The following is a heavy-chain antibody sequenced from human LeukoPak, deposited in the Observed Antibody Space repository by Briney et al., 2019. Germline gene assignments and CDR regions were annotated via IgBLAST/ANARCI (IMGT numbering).Heavy chain of an antibody. Sequence: PGRSLRLSCAASGFTFSSYAMHWVRQAPGKGLEWVAVISYDGSNKYYADSVKGRFTISRDNSKNTLYLQMNSLRAEDTAVYYCAKERYGDYVFDYWGQGTLVTVSS. CDR1: GFTFSSYA. V-gene: IGHV3-30*04. D-gene: IGHD4-17*01. J-gene: IGHJ4*02. CDR3: AKERYGDYVFDY. CDR2: ISYDGSNK.